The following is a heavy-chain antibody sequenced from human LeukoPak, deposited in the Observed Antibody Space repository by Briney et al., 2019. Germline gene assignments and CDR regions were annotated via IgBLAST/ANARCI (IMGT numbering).Heavy chain of an antibody. J-gene: IGHJ4*02. CDR3: ARAIERGRRFDY. CDR1: GYTFTTYY. V-gene: IGHV1-46*01. D-gene: IGHD5-24*01. Sequence: GASVKVSCRTSGYTFTTYYVHWVRQAPGQGLEWMGVINPSSGSASYAQNFQGRVAMTRDTSTSTVDMELSSLTSDDTAIYYCARAIERGRRFDYWGQGTLVTVSS. CDR2: INPSSGSA.